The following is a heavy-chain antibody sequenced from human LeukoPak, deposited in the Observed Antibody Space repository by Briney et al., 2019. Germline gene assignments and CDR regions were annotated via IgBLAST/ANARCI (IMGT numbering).Heavy chain of an antibody. CDR3: ASRGIAARPGGFDP. V-gene: IGHV1-69*05. CDR1: GGTFSSYA. D-gene: IGHD6-6*01. CDR2: IIPIFGTA. Sequence: SVKVSCKASGGTFSSYAISWVRQAPGQGLEWMGGIIPIFGTANYAQKFQGRVTITTDESTSTAFMELSSLRSEDTAVYYCASRGIAARPGGFDPWGQGTLVTVSS. J-gene: IGHJ5*02.